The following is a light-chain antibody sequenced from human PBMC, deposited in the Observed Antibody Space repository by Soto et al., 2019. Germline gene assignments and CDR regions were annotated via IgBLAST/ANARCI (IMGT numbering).Light chain of an antibody. CDR2: DSS. J-gene: IGKJ1*01. Sequence: DIQLTQSPSSLSASVGDRITITCRASQSISTYLNWYQQKPGEAPTLLVYDSSTLQSGVPSRFSGSRFGAEFTLPVSSLQPEDFATYYCQQSYSNPTWTFGQGTKVEIK. V-gene: IGKV1-39*01. CDR1: QSISTY. CDR3: QQSYSNPTWT.